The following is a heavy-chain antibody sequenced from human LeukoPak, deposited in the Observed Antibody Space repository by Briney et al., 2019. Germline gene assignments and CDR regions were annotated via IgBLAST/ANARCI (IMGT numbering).Heavy chain of an antibody. D-gene: IGHD6-13*01. CDR2: IYHSGST. Sequence: SETLSLTCTVSGYSISSGYYWGWIRQPPGKGLEWIGSIYHSGSTYYNPSLKSRVTISVDTSKNQFSLKLSSVTAADTAVYYCARDLVRLSAAGTNWFDPWGQGTLVTVSS. V-gene: IGHV4-38-2*02. CDR1: GYSISSGYY. J-gene: IGHJ5*02. CDR3: ARDLVRLSAAGTNWFDP.